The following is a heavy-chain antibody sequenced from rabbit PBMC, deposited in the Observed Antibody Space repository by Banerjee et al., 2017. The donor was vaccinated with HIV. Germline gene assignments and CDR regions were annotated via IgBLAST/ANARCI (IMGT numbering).Heavy chain of an antibody. CDR2: IGAGSSGRT. CDR3: ARRNTDGYNL. J-gene: IGHJ4*01. Sequence: QEQLVESGGGLVQPGASLTLTCPASGFSFSSGYWICWVRQAPGKGLEWIGCIGAGSSGRTWYASWAKGRFTISKTSSTTVTLQMTSLTAADTATYFCARRNTDGYNLWGQGTLVTVS. D-gene: IGHD6-1*01. V-gene: IGHV1S45*01. CDR1: GFSFSSGYW.